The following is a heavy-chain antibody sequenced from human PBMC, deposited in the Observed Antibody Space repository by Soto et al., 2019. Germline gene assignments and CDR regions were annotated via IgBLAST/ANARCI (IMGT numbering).Heavy chain of an antibody. D-gene: IGHD6-19*01. CDR3: ARLGFDAFDF. CDR2: ISGTVGTT. V-gene: IGHV3-23*01. Sequence: EVQLLESGGGLAQPGGSLRLSCAASGFTFSSYAMSWVRQAPGKGLEWVSSISGTVGTTYYTDSVKGRFTFSRDNSKNTVHLQMNSLRAEDTAVYYCARLGFDAFDFWGQGTMVTVSS. J-gene: IGHJ3*01. CDR1: GFTFSSYA.